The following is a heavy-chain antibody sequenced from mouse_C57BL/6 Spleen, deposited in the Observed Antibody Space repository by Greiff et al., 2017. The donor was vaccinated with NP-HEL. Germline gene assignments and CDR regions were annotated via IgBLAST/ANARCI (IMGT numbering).Heavy chain of an antibody. CDR3: AREGNDYLFAY. V-gene: IGHV1-82*01. J-gene: IGHJ3*01. D-gene: IGHD2-4*01. CDR1: GYAFSSSW. Sequence: VQLQQSGPELVKPGASVKISCKASGYAFSSSWMNWVKQRPGKGLEWIGRIYPGDGDTNYNGKFKGKATMTADKSYSTAYMQLSSLTSEDSAVYFCAREGNDYLFAYWGQGTLVTVSA. CDR2: IYPGDGDT.